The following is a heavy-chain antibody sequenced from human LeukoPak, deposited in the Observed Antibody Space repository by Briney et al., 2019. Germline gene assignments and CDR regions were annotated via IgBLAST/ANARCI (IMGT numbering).Heavy chain of an antibody. CDR2: ISSSSSTI. J-gene: IGHJ4*02. CDR1: GFTFSSYS. CDR3: ARVTVTRFDY. D-gene: IGHD4-17*01. Sequence: GGSLRLSCAASGFTFSSYSMNWVRQAPGKGLEWVSYISSSSSTIYYATSVQGRFTISRDNAKNSLYLQMNSLRAEDTAVYYCARVTVTRFDYWGQGTLVTVSS. V-gene: IGHV3-48*01.